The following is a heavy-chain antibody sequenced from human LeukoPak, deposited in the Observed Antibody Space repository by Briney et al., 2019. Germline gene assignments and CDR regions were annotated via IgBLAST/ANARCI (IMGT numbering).Heavy chain of an antibody. V-gene: IGHV3-74*01. J-gene: IGHJ4*02. D-gene: IGHD1-26*01. CDR3: VRDLGGRSGH. CDR1: GFTFSSYW. Sequence: GGSLRLSCAASGFTFSSYWMNWVRQAPGKGLVWVSRIASDGSSTTYADSVKGRFSISRDNAKNTLYLQMNSLRAEDTAVYYCVRDLGGRSGHWGQGTLVTVSS. CDR2: IASDGSST.